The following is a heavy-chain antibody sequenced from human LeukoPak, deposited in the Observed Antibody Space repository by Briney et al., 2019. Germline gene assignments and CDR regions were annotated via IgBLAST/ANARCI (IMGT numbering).Heavy chain of an antibody. Sequence: GGTLRLSCAASGFTFSGYGMSWVRQDPGKGLVWVSFINPDGSTTNYADSVKGRFTISRDNAKNALYLQMNSLRAEDTAVYYCAKDLHYGSADYWGQGTLVTVSS. V-gene: IGHV3-74*01. CDR1: GFTFSGYG. CDR3: AKDLHYGSADY. CDR2: INPDGSTT. J-gene: IGHJ4*02. D-gene: IGHD3-10*01.